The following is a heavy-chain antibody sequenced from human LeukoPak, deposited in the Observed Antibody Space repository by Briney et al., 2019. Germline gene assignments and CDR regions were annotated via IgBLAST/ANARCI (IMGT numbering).Heavy chain of an antibody. CDR2: MNPNSGNT. V-gene: IGHV1-8*03. J-gene: IGHJ6*03. D-gene: IGHD3-3*01. CDR1: GYTFTSYD. Sequence: ASVKVSCKASGYTFTSYDINWVRQATGQGLEWMGWMNPNSGNTGYAQKFQGRVTITRNTSISTAYMELSSLRSEDTAVYYCARGGTTIFGVALTDYYYMDVWGKGTTVTVSS. CDR3: ARGGTTIFGVALTDYYYMDV.